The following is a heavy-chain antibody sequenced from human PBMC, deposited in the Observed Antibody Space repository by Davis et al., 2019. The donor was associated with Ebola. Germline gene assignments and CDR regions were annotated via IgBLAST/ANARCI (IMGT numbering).Heavy chain of an antibody. J-gene: IGHJ5*02. CDR3: ARVFMLMRGTPENQFDP. Sequence: PGGSLRLSCAASGFTFGSYATHWVRQAPGKGLEWVAVISYDGNEKYHADTVKGRFPNSRDNSKDTQYLQRNNLGAEDTAVYYCARVFMLMRGTPENQFDPWGQGTLVTVSS. CDR1: GFTFGSYA. CDR2: ISYDGNEK. V-gene: IGHV3-30-3*01. D-gene: IGHD3-10*02.